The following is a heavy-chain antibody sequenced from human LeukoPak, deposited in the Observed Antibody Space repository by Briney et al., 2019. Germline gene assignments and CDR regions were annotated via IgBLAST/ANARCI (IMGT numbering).Heavy chain of an antibody. D-gene: IGHD6-6*01. V-gene: IGHV3-30*02. CDR1: GFTFSSYG. J-gene: IGHJ4*02. CDR2: IRYDGSNK. CDR3: AKILFPSGSSPGFDFDY. Sequence: PGGSLRLSCAASGFTFSSYGMHWVRQAPGKGLEWVAFIRYDGSNKYYADSVKGRFTISRDNSKNTLYLQMNSLRAEDTAVYYCAKILFPSGSSPGFDFDYWGQGTLVTVSS.